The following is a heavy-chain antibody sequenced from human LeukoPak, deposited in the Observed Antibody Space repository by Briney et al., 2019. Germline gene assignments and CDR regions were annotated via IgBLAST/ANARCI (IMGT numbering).Heavy chain of an antibody. J-gene: IGHJ4*02. Sequence: GESLKISCKGSGYRFTSYWISWVRQMPGKGLEWMGRIDPSDSYTNYSPSFQGHDTISADQSISTAYLQWSSLKASGTGVYYCALSQGTTSTDYFDFWGQGTLVTVSS. CDR3: ALSQGTTSTDYFDF. D-gene: IGHD1-7*01. CDR1: GYRFTSYW. V-gene: IGHV5-10-1*01. CDR2: IDPSDSYT.